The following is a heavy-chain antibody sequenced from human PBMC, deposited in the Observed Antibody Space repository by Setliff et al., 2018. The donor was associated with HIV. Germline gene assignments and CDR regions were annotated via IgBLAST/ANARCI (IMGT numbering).Heavy chain of an antibody. D-gene: IGHD2-21*02. CDR3: TREVVTTSLGNYYFMDV. J-gene: IGHJ6*03. Sequence: GGSLRLSCRGFGFTFVDYSMTWVRQAPGKGPEWVGFIRSKRYGGTPQYAASVKGRFTTSRDDSKSIAYLQMNSLKTDDSAVYYCTREVVTTSLGNYYFMDVWGNGTTVTVSS. CDR1: GFTFVDYS. CDR2: IRSKRYGGTP. V-gene: IGHV3-49*04.